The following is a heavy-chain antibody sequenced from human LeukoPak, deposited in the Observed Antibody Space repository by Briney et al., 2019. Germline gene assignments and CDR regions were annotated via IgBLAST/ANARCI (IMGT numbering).Heavy chain of an antibody. Sequence: SETLSLTCSVSGGSISESNYYWGRIRQLPGKGLEWIGSIYFSGNTYHNSSLKSRVTISVDTSKNQFSLKLNSVTAADTAVYYCVRREYSNKSPFDYWGQGTLVTVSS. J-gene: IGHJ4*02. CDR1: GGSISESNYY. D-gene: IGHD4-11*01. CDR2: IYFSGNT. CDR3: VRREYSNKSPFDY. V-gene: IGHV4-39*01.